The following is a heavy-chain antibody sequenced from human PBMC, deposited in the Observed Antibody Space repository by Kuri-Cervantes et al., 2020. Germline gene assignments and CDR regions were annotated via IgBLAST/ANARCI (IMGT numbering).Heavy chain of an antibody. CDR1: GFTFSNAW. V-gene: IGHV3-33*08. CDR3: ARDRLITMIVVDNYYYYGMDV. Sequence: GGSLRLSCAVSGFTFSNAWMSWVRQATGKGLEWVAVTWFDGSKQYYPDSVKGRFTISRDTSENTLYLQMNSLRDEDTAVYYCARDRLITMIVVDNYYYYGMDVWGQGTTVTVSS. CDR2: TWFDGSKQ. D-gene: IGHD3-22*01. J-gene: IGHJ6*02.